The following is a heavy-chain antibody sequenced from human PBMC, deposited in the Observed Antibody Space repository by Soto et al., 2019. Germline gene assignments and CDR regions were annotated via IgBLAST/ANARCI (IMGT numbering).Heavy chain of an antibody. D-gene: IGHD3-9*01. J-gene: IGHJ2*01. CDR2: IYYSGST. V-gene: IGHV4-31*03. CDR1: GGSISSGGYY. Sequence: PSETLSLTCTVSGGSISSGGYYWSWIRQHPGKGLEWIGYIYYSGSTYYNPSLKSRVTISVDTSKNQFSLKLSSVTAADTAVYYCARDLSPNYDILTGYYRSYWYFDLWGRGTLVTVSS. CDR3: ARDLSPNYDILTGYYRSYWYFDL.